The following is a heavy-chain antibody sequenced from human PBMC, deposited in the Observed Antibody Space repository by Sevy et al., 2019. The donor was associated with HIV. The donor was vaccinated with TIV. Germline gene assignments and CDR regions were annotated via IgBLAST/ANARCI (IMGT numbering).Heavy chain of an antibody. V-gene: IGHV4-31*03. CDR3: ARTTVTTLSSARNNWFDP. Sequence: SETLSLTCTVSGDSINNGDYYWSWIRQHPGKGLEWIGKIYYTGTTYYNPSLKSGLKISLERSENTLSLSLRSVTAADTAVYYCARTTVTTLSSARNNWFDPWGQGTLVTVSS. D-gene: IGHD4-4*01. CDR2: IYYTGTT. J-gene: IGHJ5*02. CDR1: GDSINNGDYY.